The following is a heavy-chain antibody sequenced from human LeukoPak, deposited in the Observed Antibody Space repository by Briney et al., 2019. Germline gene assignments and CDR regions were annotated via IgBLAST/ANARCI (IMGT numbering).Heavy chain of an antibody. J-gene: IGHJ4*02. V-gene: IGHV3-33*01. CDR3: ARDPFTTPGKAHDY. CDR2: IWNDGSNE. D-gene: IGHD3-22*01. CDR1: GFTFSSYG. Sequence: GGSLRLSCAASGFTFSSYGMHWVRQAPGKGLEWVAVIWNDGSNENYADSVKGRFTISRDNSKNTLYLQLNSLRAEDTAAYYCARDPFTTPGKAHDYWGQGTLVTVSS.